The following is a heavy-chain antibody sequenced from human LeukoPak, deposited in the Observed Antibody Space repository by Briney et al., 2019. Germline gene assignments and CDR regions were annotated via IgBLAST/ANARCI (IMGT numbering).Heavy chain of an antibody. CDR3: ARQGPSDY. CDR2: IFPADSDT. Sequence: GEFLKISRKASGYSFTSNWIGWVRQLPGKGLGWMGIIFPADSDTRYSPSFQGQVSISADKSISTAYLQWSSLKASDTAIYYCARQGPSDYWGQGTLVTVSS. V-gene: IGHV5-51*01. J-gene: IGHJ4*02. CDR1: GYSFTSNW.